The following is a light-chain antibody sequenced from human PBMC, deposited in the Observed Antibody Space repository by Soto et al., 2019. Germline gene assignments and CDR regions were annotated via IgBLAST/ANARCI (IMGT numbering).Light chain of an antibody. V-gene: IGKV1-5*01. J-gene: IGKJ1*01. CDR3: QQYKSYWT. CDR1: QSISSW. CDR2: DAS. Sequence: DIQMTHSPSTLSASVGDIVTITCRASQSISSWLAWYQQKPGKAPKVLIYDASSLESGVPSRFSGSGSGTEFILTISSLQPDDFATYYCQQYKSYWTFGQGTKVDIK.